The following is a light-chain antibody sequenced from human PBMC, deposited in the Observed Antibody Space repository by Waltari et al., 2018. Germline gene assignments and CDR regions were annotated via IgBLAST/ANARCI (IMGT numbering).Light chain of an antibody. V-gene: IGLV2-14*01. J-gene: IGLJ2*01. CDR3: SSYADNTWI. CDR1: SADVGAYKY. CDR2: EVS. Sequence: QSALTQPASVSGSPGQSITISCAGTSADVGAYKYVSWYQQHPGKAPKLMIYEVSNRPSGVSSRFSGSKSGNTASLTISGLQAEDEAYYYCSSYADNTWIFGGGTKLTVL.